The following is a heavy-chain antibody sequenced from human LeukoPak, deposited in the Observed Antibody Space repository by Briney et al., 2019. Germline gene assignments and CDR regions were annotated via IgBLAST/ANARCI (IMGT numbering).Heavy chain of an antibody. J-gene: IGHJ4*02. V-gene: IGHV1-69*02. CDR2: IILILGIA. CDR1: GGTFSSYT. Sequence: ASVKVSCKASGGTFSSYTISWVRQAPGQGLEWMGRIILILGIANYAQKFQGRVTITADKSMSTAYMELSSLRSEDTAVYYCARFGDPTSDYWGQGTLVTVSS. D-gene: IGHD3-10*01. CDR3: ARFGDPTSDY.